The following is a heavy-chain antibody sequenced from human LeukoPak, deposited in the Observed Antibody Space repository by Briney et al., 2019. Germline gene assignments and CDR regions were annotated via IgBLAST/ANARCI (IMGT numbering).Heavy chain of an antibody. Sequence: GGSLRLSCAASGFTFDDYGMSWVRQTPGKGLEWVSGINRNGGSTGYEDSVKGRFIISRDNAKDSLYLQMISLRVEDTAVYYCLRGDRRDYWGQGTLVTVSS. CDR1: GFTFDDYG. CDR2: INRNGGST. J-gene: IGHJ4*02. V-gene: IGHV3-20*04. CDR3: LRGDRRDY.